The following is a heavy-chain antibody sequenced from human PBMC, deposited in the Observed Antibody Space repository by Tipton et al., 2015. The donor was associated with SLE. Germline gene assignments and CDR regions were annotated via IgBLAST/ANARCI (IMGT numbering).Heavy chain of an antibody. CDR1: GDSVTSHY. V-gene: IGHV4-59*08. CDR3: ARHGPYYDLWSGYLY. D-gene: IGHD3-3*01. J-gene: IGHJ4*01. Sequence: TLSLTCNVSGDSVTSHYWTWIRQPPGKGLEWIGYMYYSGSPNYYSGSTNYNASLKSRVTISIDTSKNQFSLKLSSVTAADTAVYYCARHGPYYDLWSGYLYWGHGILVTVSS. CDR2: MYYSGSPNYYSGST.